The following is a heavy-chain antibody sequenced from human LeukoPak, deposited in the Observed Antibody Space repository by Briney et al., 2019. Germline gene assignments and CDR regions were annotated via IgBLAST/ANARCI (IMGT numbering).Heavy chain of an antibody. J-gene: IGHJ3*02. Sequence: SETLSLTCTVSGGSISSGDYYWSWIRQPPGKGPEWIGYIYYSGSTYYNPSLKSRVTISVDTSKNQFSLKLSSVTAADTAVYYCARRELGNAFDIWGQGTMVTVSS. CDR3: ARRELGNAFDI. CDR1: GGSISSGDYY. CDR2: IYYSGST. V-gene: IGHV4-30-4*01. D-gene: IGHD7-27*01.